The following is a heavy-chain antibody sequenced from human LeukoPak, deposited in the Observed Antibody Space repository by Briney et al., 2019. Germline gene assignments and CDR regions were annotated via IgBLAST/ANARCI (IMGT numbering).Heavy chain of an antibody. CDR3: ARHRAEMATITDDAFDM. V-gene: IGHV4-4*09. D-gene: IGHD5-24*01. CDR1: GSSIGTYS. Sequence: SETLSPTCTVSGSSIGTYSWSWIRQPPGKGPEWIGYIYSTGSTHYNPSLKSRATMSLDTSKNQFSLRLSSVTAADTAVFYCARHRAEMATITDDAFDMWGQGTMVTVSS. CDR2: IYSTGST. J-gene: IGHJ3*02.